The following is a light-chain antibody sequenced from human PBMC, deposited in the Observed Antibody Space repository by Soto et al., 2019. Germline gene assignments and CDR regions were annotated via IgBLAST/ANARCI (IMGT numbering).Light chain of an antibody. Sequence: QSALTQPASVSASPGQSITISCTGGKNDIGSSDYVSWYQQHPGKAPKLIIYGVSNRPSGTSDRFSGSKSGNTASLTISGLQADDEADYYCSSSTSSNTLVFGGGTQVTVL. CDR3: SSSTSSNTLV. V-gene: IGLV2-14*01. J-gene: IGLJ3*02. CDR1: KNDIGSSDY. CDR2: GVS.